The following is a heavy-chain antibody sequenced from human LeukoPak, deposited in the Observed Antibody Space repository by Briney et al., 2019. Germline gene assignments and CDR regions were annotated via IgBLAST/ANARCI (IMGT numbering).Heavy chain of an antibody. CDR3: ARSDTMIVVVPTLEYFQH. D-gene: IGHD3-22*01. CDR2: ISNDGSHK. J-gene: IGHJ1*01. Sequence: GGSLRLSCAASGFTFSSYGIHWVRQAPGKGLEWVAVISNDGSHKYHADSVKGRFTISRDNAKNSLYLQMNSLRAEDTAVYYCARSDTMIVVVPTLEYFQHWGQGTLVTVSS. CDR1: GFTFSSYG. V-gene: IGHV3-30*03.